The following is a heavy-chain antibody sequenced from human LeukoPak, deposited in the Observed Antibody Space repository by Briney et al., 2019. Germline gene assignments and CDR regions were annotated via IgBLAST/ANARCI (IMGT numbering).Heavy chain of an antibody. CDR3: ARQERAVGRYFDY. CDR1: GGSINSENYY. J-gene: IGHJ4*02. D-gene: IGHD6-19*01. Sequence: SQTLSLTCTVSGGSINSENYYWGWIRQPPGKGLEWIGSIYYSGSTYYNPSLKSRVTISVDTSKNQFSLKLSSVTAADTAVYYCARQERAVGRYFDYWGQGTLVTVSS. CDR2: IYYSGST. V-gene: IGHV4-39*01.